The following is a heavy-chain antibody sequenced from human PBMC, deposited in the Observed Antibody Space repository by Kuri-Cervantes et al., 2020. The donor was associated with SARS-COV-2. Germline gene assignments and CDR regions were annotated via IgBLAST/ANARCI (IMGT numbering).Heavy chain of an antibody. CDR1: GGSISSYY. CDR2: IYYSGST. J-gene: IGHJ4*02. D-gene: IGHD6-19*01. V-gene: IGHV4-59*01. Sequence: GSLRLSCTVSGGSISSYYWSWIRQPPGKGLEWIGYIYYSGSTNYNPSLKSRATISVDTSKNQFSLKLSSVTAADTAVYYCAGGGYSSGWYAVDWGQGTLVTVSS. CDR3: AGGGYSSGWYAVD.